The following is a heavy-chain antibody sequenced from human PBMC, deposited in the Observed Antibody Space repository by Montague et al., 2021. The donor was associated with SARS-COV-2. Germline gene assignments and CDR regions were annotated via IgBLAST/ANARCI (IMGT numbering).Heavy chain of an antibody. V-gene: IGHV4-39*07. Sequence: SETLSLTCDVSGDSIRSATYYWAWIRQPPGRGLEWIGNIYYSGSTMYNPSLKSRVTISVDTSKNQSSLKLSSVTAADTAVYYCARGGRQWLVIDPRYYFDYWGQGTLVTVSS. CDR3: ARGGRQWLVIDPRYYFDY. CDR1: GDSIRSATYY. J-gene: IGHJ4*02. CDR2: IYYSGST. D-gene: IGHD6-19*01.